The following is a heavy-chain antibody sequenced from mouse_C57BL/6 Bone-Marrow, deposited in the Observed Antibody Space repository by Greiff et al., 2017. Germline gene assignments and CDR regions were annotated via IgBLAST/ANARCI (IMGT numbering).Heavy chain of an antibody. CDR3: ARIMADGYYVFWYFDV. CDR1: GFSLSTFGLG. J-gene: IGHJ1*03. CDR2: IWWDDDN. D-gene: IGHD2-3*01. Sequence: QVQLKESGPGILQPSQTLSLTCSFSGFSLSTFGLGVGWIRQPSGKGLEWLAHIWWDDDNYYNPALKSRLTISKDTSKNQVFLKIANVDTADTATYYCARIMADGYYVFWYFDVWGTGTTVTVSS. V-gene: IGHV8-8*01.